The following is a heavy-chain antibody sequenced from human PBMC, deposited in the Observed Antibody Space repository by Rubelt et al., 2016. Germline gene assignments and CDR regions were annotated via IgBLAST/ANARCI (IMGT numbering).Heavy chain of an antibody. CDR3: ARAHGSGRLNCFDP. J-gene: IGHJ5*02. V-gene: IGHV1-46*01. Sequence: QVQLVQSGAEVKKPGASVKVSCKASGYTFTSYGISWVRQAPGQGLEWMGIINPSVGSTSYGKKSQGRVTMTRDTATSTVYMELSSLISEDTAVYYCARAHGSGRLNCFDPWGQGTLVTVSS. CDR1: GYTFTSYG. D-gene: IGHD3-10*01. CDR2: INPSVGST.